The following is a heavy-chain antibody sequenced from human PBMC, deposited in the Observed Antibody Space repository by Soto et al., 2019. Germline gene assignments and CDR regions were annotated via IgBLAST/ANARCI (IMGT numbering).Heavy chain of an antibody. Sequence: GGSLRLSCAASGFTFSSYAMHWVRQAPGKGLEWVAVISYDGSNKYYADSVKGRFTISRDNSKNTLYLQMNSLRAEDTAVYYCARDKWFQWLEHWGQGTLVTVSS. V-gene: IGHV3-30-3*01. CDR2: ISYDGSNK. J-gene: IGHJ4*02. CDR3: ARDKWFQWLEH. CDR1: GFTFSSYA. D-gene: IGHD6-19*01.